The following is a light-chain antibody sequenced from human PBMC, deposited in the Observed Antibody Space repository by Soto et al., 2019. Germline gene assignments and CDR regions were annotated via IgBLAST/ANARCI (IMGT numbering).Light chain of an antibody. V-gene: IGLV2-8*01. CDR1: SSDVGGYNY. J-gene: IGLJ3*02. CDR2: EVS. CDR3: KSYAGSNTWV. Sequence: QSALTQPPSASGSPGQSVTISCTGTSSDVGGYNYVSWYQQHPSKAPKLMIYEVSNRPSGVPDRFSGSKSDNTASLTVSGLRAEDEADYYCKSYAGSNTWVFGGGTKLTVL.